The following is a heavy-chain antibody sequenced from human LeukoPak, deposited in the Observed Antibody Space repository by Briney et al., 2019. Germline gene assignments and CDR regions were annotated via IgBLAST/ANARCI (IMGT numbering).Heavy chain of an antibody. Sequence: GGSLRLSCPASGFTFSSYAMHWVRQAPGKGLEWVAVISYDGSNKYYADSVKGRFTISRDNSKNTLYLQMNSLRTEDTAVYYCARGLANSRDYWGQGTLVTVSS. CDR1: GFTFSSYA. CDR2: ISYDGSNK. CDR3: ARGLANSRDY. J-gene: IGHJ4*02. V-gene: IGHV3-30*04.